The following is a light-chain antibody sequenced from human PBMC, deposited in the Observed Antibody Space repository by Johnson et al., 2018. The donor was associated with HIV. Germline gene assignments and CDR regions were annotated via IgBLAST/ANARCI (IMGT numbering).Light chain of an antibody. J-gene: IGLJ1*01. Sequence: QSVLTQPPSLSAAPGQTVTISCSGSSSNIGNNYVSWYQQLPGTAPKLLIYDNNKRPSGIPDRFSGSKSGTSATLGITGLQTWAEADYYCGTWDSSLSAYVFGTGTKVTGL. CDR3: GTWDSSLSAYV. V-gene: IGLV1-51*01. CDR2: DNN. CDR1: SSNIGNNY.